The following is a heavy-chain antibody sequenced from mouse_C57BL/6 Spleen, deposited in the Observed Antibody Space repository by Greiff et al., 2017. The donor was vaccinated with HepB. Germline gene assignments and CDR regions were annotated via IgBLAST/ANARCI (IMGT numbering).Heavy chain of an antibody. J-gene: IGHJ2*01. D-gene: IGHD1-1*01. Sequence: ESGPGLVKPSQSLSLTCSVTGYSITSGYYWNWIRQFPGNKLEWMGYISYDGSNNYNPSLKNRISITRDTSKNQFFLKLNSVTTEDTATYYCARDRATVVAGGYYFDYWGQGTTLTVSS. CDR1: GYSITSGYY. V-gene: IGHV3-6*01. CDR3: ARDRATVVAGGYYFDY. CDR2: ISYDGSN.